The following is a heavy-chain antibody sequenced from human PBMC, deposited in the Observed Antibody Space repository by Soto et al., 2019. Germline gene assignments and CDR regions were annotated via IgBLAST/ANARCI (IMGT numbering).Heavy chain of an antibody. J-gene: IGHJ4*02. Sequence: PSETLSLTCAVYGGSFSGYYWSWIRQPPGKGLEWIGEINHSGSTNYNPSLKSRVTISVDTSKNQFSLKLSSVTAADTAVYYCARASRDNDFWSGYPPDYWGQGTLVTVSS. V-gene: IGHV4-34*01. CDR1: GGSFSGYY. CDR2: INHSGST. CDR3: ARASRDNDFWSGYPPDY. D-gene: IGHD3-3*01.